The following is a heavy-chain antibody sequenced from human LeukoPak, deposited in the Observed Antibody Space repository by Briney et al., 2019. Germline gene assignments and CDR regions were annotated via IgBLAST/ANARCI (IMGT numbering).Heavy chain of an antibody. CDR2: IYYSGST. J-gene: IGHJ5*02. Sequence: SQTLSLTCTVSGGSISSGGYYWCWIRQHPGKGLGWIGYIYYSGSTYYNPSLKSRVTISVDTSKNQFSLKLSSVTAADTAVYYCARGDSGIAVAGSSPGFDPWGQGTLVTVSS. CDR1: GGSISSGGYY. V-gene: IGHV4-31*03. D-gene: IGHD6-19*01. CDR3: ARGDSGIAVAGSSPGFDP.